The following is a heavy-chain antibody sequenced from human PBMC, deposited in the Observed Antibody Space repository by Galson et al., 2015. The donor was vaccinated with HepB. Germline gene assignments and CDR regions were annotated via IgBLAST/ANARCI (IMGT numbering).Heavy chain of an antibody. CDR1: GYTFTGYY. D-gene: IGHD3-22*01. J-gene: IGHJ4*02. CDR3: ARDILYDSSGYKDY. CDR2: INPNSGGT. Sequence: SVKVSCKASGYTFTGYYMHWVRQAPGQGLEWMGWINPNSGGTNYAQKFQGRVTMTRDTSISTAYMELSRLRSDDTAVYYCARDILYDSSGYKDYWGQGTLVTVSS. V-gene: IGHV1-2*02.